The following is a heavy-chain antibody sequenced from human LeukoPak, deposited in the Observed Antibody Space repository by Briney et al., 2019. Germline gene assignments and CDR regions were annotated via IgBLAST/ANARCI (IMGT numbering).Heavy chain of an antibody. CDR2: INPNSGAT. D-gene: IGHD5-18*01. V-gene: IGHV1-2*02. J-gene: IGHJ4*02. CDR3: AREYSYGYFDY. Sequence: EWMGWINPNSGATNYAQKFQGRVTMTRDTSISTAYMELSRLRSDDTAVYYCAREYSYGYFDYWGQGTLVTVSS.